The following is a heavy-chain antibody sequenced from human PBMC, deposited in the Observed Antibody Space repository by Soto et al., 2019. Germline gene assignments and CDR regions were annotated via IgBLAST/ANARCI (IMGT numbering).Heavy chain of an antibody. CDR2: ISAYNGNT. CDR3: ASYIVGFSGYDIGGGYYYYYMDV. Sequence: ASVKVSCKASGYTFTSYGISWVRQAPGQGLEWMGWISAYNGNTNYAQKLQGRVTMTTDTSTSTASMELRSLRSDDTALYYCASYIVGFSGYDIGGGYYYYYMDVWGKGTTVTVSS. D-gene: IGHD5-12*01. V-gene: IGHV1-18*01. J-gene: IGHJ6*03. CDR1: GYTFTSYG.